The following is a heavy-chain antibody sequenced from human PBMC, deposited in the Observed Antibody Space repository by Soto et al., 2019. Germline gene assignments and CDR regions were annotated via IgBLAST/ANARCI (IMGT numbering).Heavy chain of an antibody. CDR3: ARGSSGWDGGYFDY. Sequence: EVQLVESGGGLVQPGGSLRLSCAASGFTFSSYWMNWVRQAPGKGLVWVANIKQDGSEKYYLDSVKGRFTISRDNAKNSLYLQMNSLRAEDTAVYYCARGSSGWDGGYFDYGGQGTLVTVSS. CDR2: IKQDGSEK. V-gene: IGHV3-7*04. D-gene: IGHD6-19*01. J-gene: IGHJ4*02. CDR1: GFTFSSYW.